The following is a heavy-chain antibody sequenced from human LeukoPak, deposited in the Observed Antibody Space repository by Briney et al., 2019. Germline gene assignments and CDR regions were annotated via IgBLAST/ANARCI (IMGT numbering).Heavy chain of an antibody. J-gene: IGHJ4*02. CDR2: IIPIFGTA. CDR3: ARDKLEYYYGSS. D-gene: IGHD3-10*01. V-gene: IGHV1-69*13. CDR1: GGTFSSYA. Sequence: ASVKVSCKASGGTFSSYAISWVRQAPGQGLEWMGGIIPIFGTANYAQKFQGRVTITADGSTSTAYMELSSLRSEDTAVYYCARDKLEYYYGSSWGQGTLVTVSS.